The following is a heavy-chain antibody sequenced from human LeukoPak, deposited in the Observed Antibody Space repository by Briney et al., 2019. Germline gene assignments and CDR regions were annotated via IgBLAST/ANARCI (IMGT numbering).Heavy chain of an antibody. CDR1: GYTFTSYY. CDR3: ADSVATIGSLKY. CDR2: INPSGGST. V-gene: IGHV1-46*01. Sequence: ASVKVSCKASGYTFTSYYMHWVRQAPGQGLEWMGIINPSGGSTSYAQKFQGRVTMTRDTSTSTVYMELSSLRFEDTAVYYCADSVATIGSLKYWGQGTLVTVSS. D-gene: IGHD5-12*01. J-gene: IGHJ4*02.